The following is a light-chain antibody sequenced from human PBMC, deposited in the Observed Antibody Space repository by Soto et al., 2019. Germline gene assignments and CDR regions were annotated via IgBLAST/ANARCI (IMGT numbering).Light chain of an antibody. Sequence: DIQMTQSPSTLSASVGDRVTITCRASQSISSWLAWYQQKPGKAPKLLIYDASSLESGVPSRFSGSGSGTEFTLTICSLQPDDFATDYCQQYNSYLSTFGQGTKLEIK. V-gene: IGKV1-5*01. CDR3: QQYNSYLST. J-gene: IGKJ2*01. CDR1: QSISSW. CDR2: DAS.